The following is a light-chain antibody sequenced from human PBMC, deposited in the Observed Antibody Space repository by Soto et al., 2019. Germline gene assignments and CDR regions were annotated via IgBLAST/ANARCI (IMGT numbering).Light chain of an antibody. CDR2: EFS. V-gene: IGKV2-30*02. Sequence: DVVMTQSPLFLPVTLGQPASISCRSSQSIIHSDGNTYVSLFQQRPGQSPRRLNDEFSERDSGGPDRFTGSESGTDFKLGNSRVEAVDVVVYYCLPGTHWPWMVGQGTEVYIQ. CDR3: LPGTHWPWM. CDR1: QSIIHSDGNTY. J-gene: IGKJ1*01.